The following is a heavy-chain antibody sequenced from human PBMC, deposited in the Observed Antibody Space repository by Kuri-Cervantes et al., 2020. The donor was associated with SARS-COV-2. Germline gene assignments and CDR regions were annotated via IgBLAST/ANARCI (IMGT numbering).Heavy chain of an antibody. Sequence: SCAASGFTFSSYAMHWVRQAPGKGLEWVAVISYDGSNKYYADSVKGRFTISRDNSKNTLYLQMNSLRAEDTAVYYCAREGATIGLFDYWGQGTLVTVSS. D-gene: IGHD5-12*01. J-gene: IGHJ4*02. CDR1: GFTFSSYA. CDR2: ISYDGSNK. V-gene: IGHV3-30-3*01. CDR3: AREGATIGLFDY.